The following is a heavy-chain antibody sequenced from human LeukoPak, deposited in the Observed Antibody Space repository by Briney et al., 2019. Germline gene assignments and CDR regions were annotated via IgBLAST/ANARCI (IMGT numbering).Heavy chain of an antibody. Sequence: GESLKISCKGSGFNFPSYWIGWVRQMAGKGLEWMGIIYPGDSDTRFSPSFQGQVTISADKSISTAYLQWSSLKASDTAMYYCARRGYCTNGVCYHRYYFDYWGQGTLVTVSS. CDR3: ARRGYCTNGVCYHRYYFDY. CDR2: IYPGDSDT. CDR1: GFNFPSYW. J-gene: IGHJ4*02. V-gene: IGHV5-51*01. D-gene: IGHD2-8*01.